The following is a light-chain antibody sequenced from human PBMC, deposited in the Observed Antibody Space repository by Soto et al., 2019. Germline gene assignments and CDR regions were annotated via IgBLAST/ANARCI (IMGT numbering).Light chain of an antibody. CDR1: QSISSY. Sequence: DHQITQSPYSLSASLAATGTIACRASQSISSYLNWYQQKPGKAPKLLIYAASSWQSGVPSRFSGSGSGTDFTLTISSLQPEDFAAYYCQKSYSTPWTCGQGNTGAIK. V-gene: IGKV1-39*01. J-gene: IGKJ1*01. CDR3: QKSYSTPWT. CDR2: AAS.